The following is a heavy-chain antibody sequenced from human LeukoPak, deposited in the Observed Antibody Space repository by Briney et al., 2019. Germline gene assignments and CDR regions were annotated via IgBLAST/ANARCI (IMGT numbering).Heavy chain of an antibody. D-gene: IGHD2-15*01. J-gene: IGHJ6*02. V-gene: IGHV1-18*01. CDR2: ISAYNGNT. CDR1: GYTFTSYG. CDR3: ARDYDVVVVAAEGTDGMDV. Sequence: GASVKVSCKASGYTFTSYGISWVRQAPGQGLEWMGWISAYNGNTNYAQKLQGRVTMTTDTSTNTAYMELRSLRSDDTAVYYCARDYDVVVVAAEGTDGMDVWGQGTTVTVSS.